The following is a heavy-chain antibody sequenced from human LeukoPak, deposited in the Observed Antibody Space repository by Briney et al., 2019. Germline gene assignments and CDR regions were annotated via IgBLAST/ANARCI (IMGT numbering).Heavy chain of an antibody. V-gene: IGHV5-10-1*01. J-gene: IGHJ6*02. CDR2: IDPSDSYT. CDR1: GFW. CDR3: ATLYSSHYYYGMDV. Sequence: PGESLKISSKDSGFWITWVRQMPGKGLEWMGRIDPSDSYTNYSPSFQGHATISADKSISTAYLQWSSLKASDTAMYYCATLYSSHYYYGMDVWGQGTTVTVSS. D-gene: IGHD6-13*01.